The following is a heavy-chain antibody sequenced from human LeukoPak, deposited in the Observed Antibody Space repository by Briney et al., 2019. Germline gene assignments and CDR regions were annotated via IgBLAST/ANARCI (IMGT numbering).Heavy chain of an antibody. CDR2: ISSSGSTI. Sequence: PGGSLRLSCAASGFTFSSYEMNWVRQAPGKGLEWVSYISSSGSTIYYADSVKGRFTISRDNAKNSLYLQMNSLRAEDTAVYYCASELGRTSSGGISRGQGTLVTVSS. CDR3: ASELGRTSSGGIS. CDR1: GFTFSSYE. D-gene: IGHD2-21*01. V-gene: IGHV3-48*03. J-gene: IGHJ4*02.